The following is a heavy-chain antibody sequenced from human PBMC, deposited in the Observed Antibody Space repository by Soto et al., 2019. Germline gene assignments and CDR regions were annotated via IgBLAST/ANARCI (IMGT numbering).Heavy chain of an antibody. CDR3: ARARGITMVRGRGPYYCSSGMDV. CDR2: ISYDGSNK. Sequence: PGGSLRLSCAASGFTFSSYAMHWVRQAPCKGLEWVAVISYDGSNKYYADSVKGRFTISRDNSKNTLYLQMNSLRAEDTAVYYCARARGITMVRGRGPYYCSSGMDVWGKGTRVTVSS. J-gene: IGHJ6*04. V-gene: IGHV3-30-3*01. D-gene: IGHD3-10*01. CDR1: GFTFSSYA.